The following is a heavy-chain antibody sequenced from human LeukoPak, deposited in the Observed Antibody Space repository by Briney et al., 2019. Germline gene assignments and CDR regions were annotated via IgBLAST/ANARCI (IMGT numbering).Heavy chain of an antibody. CDR2: ISFDGSST. J-gene: IGHJ4*02. Sequence: GGSLRLSCAASGFMFSTFWMHWVRQAPGKGLVWVSTISFDGSSTTYADSVKGRFTISRDNSKNMIYLEMSSLKTEDTAVYYCAKERNLEIAVAGTIFDCWGQGTLVTVSS. CDR1: GFMFSTFW. D-gene: IGHD6-19*01. V-gene: IGHV3-74*01. CDR3: AKERNLEIAVAGTIFDC.